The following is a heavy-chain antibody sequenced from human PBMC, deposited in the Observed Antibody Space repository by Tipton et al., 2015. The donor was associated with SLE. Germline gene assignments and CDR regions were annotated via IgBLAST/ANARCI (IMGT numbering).Heavy chain of an antibody. D-gene: IGHD3-10*01. J-gene: IGHJ4*02. CDR3: AILRSDYYGSGSLSDY. CDR2: IYTSGST. CDR1: GGSISSGSYY. V-gene: IGHV4-61*02. Sequence: LVKPSETLSLTCTVSGGSISSGSYYWSWIRQPAGKGLEWIGRIYTSGSTNYNPSLKSRVTMSVDTSKNQFSLKLSSVTAADTAVYYCAILRSDYYGSGSLSDYWGQGTLVTVSS.